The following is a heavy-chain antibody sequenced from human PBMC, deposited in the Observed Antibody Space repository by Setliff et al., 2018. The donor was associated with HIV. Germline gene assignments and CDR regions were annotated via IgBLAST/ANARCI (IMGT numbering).Heavy chain of an antibody. V-gene: IGHV1-46*01. J-gene: IGHJ4*02. CDR2: IDPSGGST. D-gene: IGHD3-10*01. CDR3: ARGKVVRGVIPSYYFDY. CDR1: GYTFTSYY. Sequence: ASVKVSCKASGYTFTSYYMHWVRQAPGQGLEWMGIIDPSGGSTSYAQKFQGRVTMTRDTSTSTVDMELSSLRSEDTAVYYCARGKVVRGVIPSYYFDYWGQGTLVTVSS.